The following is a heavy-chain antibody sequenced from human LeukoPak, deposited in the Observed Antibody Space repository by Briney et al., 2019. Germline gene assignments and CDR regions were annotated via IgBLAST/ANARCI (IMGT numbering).Heavy chain of an antibody. CDR1: GYTFTSYD. CDR2: MNPNSGNT. Sequence: ASVKVSCKASGYTFTSYDINWVRQATGQGLEWMGWMNPNSGNTGYAQKFQGRVTMTRNTSISTAYMELSSLRSEDTAVYYCATDHIRTLWFEAGKPKPEGWFDPWGQGTLVTVSS. CDR3: ATDHIRTLWFEAGKPKPEGWFDP. D-gene: IGHD3-10*01. V-gene: IGHV1-8*01. J-gene: IGHJ5*02.